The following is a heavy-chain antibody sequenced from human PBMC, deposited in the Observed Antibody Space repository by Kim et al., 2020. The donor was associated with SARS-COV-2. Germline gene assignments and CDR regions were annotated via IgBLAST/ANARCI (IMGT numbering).Heavy chain of an antibody. Sequence: GGSLRLSCAASGFTFSSYSMNWVRQAPGKGLEWVSYISSSSTIYYADSVKGRFTISRDNAKNSLYLQMNSLRDEDTAVYYCARDPPRDYDIGAYYYYYGMDVWGQGTTVTVSS. D-gene: IGHD3-9*01. CDR2: ISSSSTI. V-gene: IGHV3-48*02. CDR1: GFTFSSYS. J-gene: IGHJ6*02. CDR3: ARDPPRDYDIGAYYYYYGMDV.